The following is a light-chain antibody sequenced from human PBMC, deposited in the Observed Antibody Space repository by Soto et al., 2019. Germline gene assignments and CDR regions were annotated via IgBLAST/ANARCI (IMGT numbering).Light chain of an antibody. CDR2: DAS. V-gene: IGKV1-5*01. CDR3: QQYNSYLFT. Sequence: DIQMTQSPFTLSASVGDRVTITCRASQSISSWLAWYQQKPGKAPKILIYDASSLESGVPSRFSGSGSGTEFTLTISSLQPDDFATYYCQQYNSYLFTFGPGTKVDIK. J-gene: IGKJ3*01. CDR1: QSISSW.